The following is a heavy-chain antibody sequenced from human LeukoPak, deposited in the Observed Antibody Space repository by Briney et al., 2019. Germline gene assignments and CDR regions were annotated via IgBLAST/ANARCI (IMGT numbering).Heavy chain of an antibody. V-gene: IGHV4-34*01. J-gene: IGHJ4*02. D-gene: IGHD3-10*01. CDR2: INHSGST. CDR3: ARGILRDSGSYYLPKIFDY. CDR1: GGSFSGYY. Sequence: SETLSLTCAVYGGSFSGYYWSWIRQPPGKGLEWIGEINHSGSTNYNPSLKSRVTISVATSKNQFSLKLSSVTAADTAVYYCARGILRDSGSYYLPKIFDYWGQGTLVTVSS.